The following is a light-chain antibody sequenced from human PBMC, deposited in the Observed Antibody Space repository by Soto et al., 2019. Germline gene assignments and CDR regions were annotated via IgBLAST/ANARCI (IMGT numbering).Light chain of an antibody. V-gene: IGKV3-20*01. CDR1: QSVSSSY. Sequence: EIVLTQSPGTLSLSPGERATLSCRASQSVSSSYLAWYQQKPGQAPRLLIYGASSRPTGIPDRFSGSGSGTDFTLTISRLEPEDFAVYYCQQYVSSPPYTFGQGTKLEIK. J-gene: IGKJ2*01. CDR3: QQYVSSPPYT. CDR2: GAS.